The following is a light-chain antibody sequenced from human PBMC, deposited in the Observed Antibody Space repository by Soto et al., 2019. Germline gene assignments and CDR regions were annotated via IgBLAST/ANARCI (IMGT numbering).Light chain of an antibody. Sequence: QSVLTQPPSVSGAPVQRVTISCTGSSSNIGAGYDVKWYQQLPGTAPKLLLYGNNNGPSGVPDRFSGSKSDTSASLAITGLQAEDEADYYCQSYDSSLRGYVFGAGTKVTVL. CDR3: QSYDSSLRGYV. CDR2: GNN. CDR1: SSNIGAGYD. V-gene: IGLV1-40*01. J-gene: IGLJ1*01.